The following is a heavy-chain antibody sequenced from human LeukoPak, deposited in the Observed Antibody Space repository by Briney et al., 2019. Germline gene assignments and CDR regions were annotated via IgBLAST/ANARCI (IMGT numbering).Heavy chain of an antibody. CDR3: ARGQWFRAF. V-gene: IGHV4-34*01. D-gene: IGHD3-10*01. CDR1: GGSFSGYY. Sequence: PSETLSLTCAVYGGSFSGYYWTWIRQPPGKGLEWIGEIHYNGSATYNPSLKSRVTISVDTSKNQFSLKMNSVTAADTAVYYCARGQWFRAFWSRGTPVTVSS. CDR2: IHYNGSA. J-gene: IGHJ4*02.